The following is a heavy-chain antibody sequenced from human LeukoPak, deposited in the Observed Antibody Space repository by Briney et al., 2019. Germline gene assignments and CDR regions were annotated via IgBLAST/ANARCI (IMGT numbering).Heavy chain of an antibody. J-gene: IGHJ4*02. Sequence: GGSLRLSCAASGFTFSSYAMSWIRQAPGKGLEWVSYISSSGSTIYYADSVKGRFTISRDNAKNSLYLQMNSLRAEDTAVYYCAREGLSSSGSYVLDYWGQGTLVTVSS. V-gene: IGHV3-11*01. CDR1: GFTFSSYA. D-gene: IGHD3-10*01. CDR2: ISSSGSTI. CDR3: AREGLSSSGSYVLDY.